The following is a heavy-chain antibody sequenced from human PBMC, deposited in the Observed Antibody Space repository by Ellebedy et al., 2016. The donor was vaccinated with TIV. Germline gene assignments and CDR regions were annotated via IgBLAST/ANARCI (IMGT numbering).Heavy chain of an antibody. J-gene: IGHJ6*01. V-gene: IGHV1-69*06. Sequence: SVKVSCXASGYTFTSYYIHWVRQASGQGLEWMGGITPIFGPANYAQKFQGRVTFTVDKSTSTVYMELSSLRSEDTAVYYCARESYYDGAFDIWGQGTTVTVSS. CDR3: ARESYYDGAFDI. CDR1: GYTFTSYY. CDR2: ITPIFGPA. D-gene: IGHD3-16*01.